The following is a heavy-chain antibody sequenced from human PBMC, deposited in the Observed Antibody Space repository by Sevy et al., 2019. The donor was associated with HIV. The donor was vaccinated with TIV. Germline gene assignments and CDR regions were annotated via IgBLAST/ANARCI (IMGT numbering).Heavy chain of an antibody. V-gene: IGHV3-30*02. Sequence: GGSLRLSCAASGFSFSSYGMHWVRQAPGKGLEWMSYIQYDGSNKDYADSVKGRLTTSRDNSKNTLYLQMNSLGVEDTAVFYCVKEGGGGGGDHWGQGTLVTVSS. CDR2: IQYDGSNK. D-gene: IGHD3-16*01. CDR1: GFSFSSYG. J-gene: IGHJ4*02. CDR3: VKEGGGGGGDH.